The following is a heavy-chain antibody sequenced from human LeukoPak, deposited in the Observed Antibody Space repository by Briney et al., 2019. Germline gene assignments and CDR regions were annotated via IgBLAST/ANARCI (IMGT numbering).Heavy chain of an antibody. V-gene: IGHV3-66*01. CDR3: VRDDRRYGDYGYFDY. CDR2: IYSGGGT. Sequence: PGGSLRLSCAASGFTVRNTYMNWVRQAPGKGPEWVSVIYSGGGTYYADSVKGRFTISRDNSKNTLYLQMNSLRAEDTAVYYCVRDDRRYGDYGYFDYWGQGTLVTVSS. D-gene: IGHD4-17*01. J-gene: IGHJ4*02. CDR1: GFTVRNTY.